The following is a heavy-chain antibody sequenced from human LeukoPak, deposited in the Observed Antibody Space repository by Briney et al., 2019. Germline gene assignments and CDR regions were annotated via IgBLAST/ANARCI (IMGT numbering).Heavy chain of an antibody. V-gene: IGHV1-18*01. CDR3: ARWHGGSGYYRMRDEYFQH. Sequence: GASVKVSCKASGYTITSYGISWVRQAPGQGLEWMGWLSAYNGNTNYAQKLQGRVTMTTDTSTSTAYMELRSLRSDDTAVYYCARWHGGSGYYRMRDEYFQHWGQGPLVTVSS. CDR1: GYTITSYG. J-gene: IGHJ1*01. D-gene: IGHD3-22*01. CDR2: LSAYNGNT.